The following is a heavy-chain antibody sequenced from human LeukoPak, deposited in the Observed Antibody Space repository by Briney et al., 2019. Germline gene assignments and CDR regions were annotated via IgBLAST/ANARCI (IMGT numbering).Heavy chain of an antibody. CDR2: IYYSGST. D-gene: IGHD5-18*01. V-gene: IGHV4-59*02. Sequence: PSETLSLTCTVSGVSVSSNYWSWIRQPPGKGLEWMGYIYYSGSTNYNPSLKSRVTISVDTSKKQFSLKLSSVTAADTAVYYCARLGASYIRPYYFDYWGQGTLVTVSS. CDR3: ARLGASYIRPYYFDY. CDR1: GVSVSSNY. J-gene: IGHJ4*02.